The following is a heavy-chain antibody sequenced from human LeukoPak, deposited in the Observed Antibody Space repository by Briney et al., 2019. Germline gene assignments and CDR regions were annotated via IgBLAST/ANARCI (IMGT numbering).Heavy chain of an antibody. V-gene: IGHV1-2*02. CDR2: INPNSGGT. Sequence: ASVKVSCKASGYTFTGYYMHWVRQAPGQGLEWMGWINPNSGGTNYAQKFQGRVTMTRDTSISTAYMELSRLRSDDTAVYYCAKKGWLQFRFDYWGQETLVTVSS. CDR1: GYTFTGYY. D-gene: IGHD5-24*01. J-gene: IGHJ4*02. CDR3: AKKGWLQFRFDY.